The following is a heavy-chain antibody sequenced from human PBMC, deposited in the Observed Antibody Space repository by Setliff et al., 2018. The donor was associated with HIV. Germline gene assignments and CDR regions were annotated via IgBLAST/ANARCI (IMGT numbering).Heavy chain of an antibody. CDR1: GFTLSSTY. CDR2: IYGSGDT. CDR3: ASDQQWLAQGWGGPHY. Sequence: PGGSLRLSCAASGFTLSSTYMAWVRQAPGKGLEWVSTIYGSGDTYHADSVKGRFTLSRDTSKNTMYLQMNSLRHEDTAVYFCASDQQWLAQGWGGPHYWGQGTLVTVSS. J-gene: IGHJ4*02. D-gene: IGHD6-19*01. V-gene: IGHV3-66*02.